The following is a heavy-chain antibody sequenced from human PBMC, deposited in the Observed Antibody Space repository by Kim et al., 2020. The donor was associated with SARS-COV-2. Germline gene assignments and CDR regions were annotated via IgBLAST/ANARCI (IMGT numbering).Heavy chain of an antibody. CDR1: GGSISGYY. D-gene: IGHD3-16*01. J-gene: IGHJ4*02. CDR3: ATVNDHIWGSYFDY. Sequence: SETLSLTCTVSGGSISGYYWPWIRQPPGEGLEWLGYISHSGSTKYNPSLQGRVTITVDTSKNQFSLKLNSVTKADTAVYYCATVNDHIWGSYFDYWGQGSLVAVPA. V-gene: IGHV4-59*13. CDR2: ISHSGST.